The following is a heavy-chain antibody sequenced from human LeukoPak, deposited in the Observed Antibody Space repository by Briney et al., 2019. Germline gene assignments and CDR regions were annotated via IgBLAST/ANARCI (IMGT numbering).Heavy chain of an antibody. CDR2: IKRKTDGGKT. Sequence: PVGSLGLSCAAAGITLSNAWMSWVRQAPGKGLEWVGRIKRKTDGGKTDYAAPVKGRFTISRDDSKNTLYLQVNSLKTEDTGVYYCTTVSMRCSSTTCYLDYYYYAMDVWGQGATLADSS. V-gene: IGHV3-15*01. CDR3: TTVSMRCSSTTCYLDYYYYAMDV. CDR1: GITLSNAW. D-gene: IGHD2-2*01. J-gene: IGHJ6*02.